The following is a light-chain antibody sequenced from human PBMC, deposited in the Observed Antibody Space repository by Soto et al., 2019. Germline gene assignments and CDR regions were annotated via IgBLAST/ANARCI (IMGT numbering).Light chain of an antibody. CDR1: QIVGRY. CDR3: QQHYQWPIT. CDR2: RIS. Sequence: DIVLTQSPATLSLSPWERATLSCRASQIVGRYLAWYQQRPGQAPSLLLYRISTRATGIPARFSGSGSGTEFTLTINSLQSEDFAVYYCQQHYQWPITFGQGTRLEIK. J-gene: IGKJ5*01. V-gene: IGKV3D-15*01.